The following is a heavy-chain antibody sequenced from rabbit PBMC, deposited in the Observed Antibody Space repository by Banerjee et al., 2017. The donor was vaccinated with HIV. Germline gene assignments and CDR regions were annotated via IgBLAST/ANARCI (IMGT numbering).Heavy chain of an antibody. J-gene: IGHJ4*01. CDR1: GFSFSFSYY. D-gene: IGHD4-1*01. CDR3: ARDLAGVVGWNLNL. Sequence: QEHLEESGGGLVQPEGSLTLTCTASGFSFSFSYYMCWVRQAPGKGLEWIGCIYAGSNDNTGYASWAKGRFTISKTSSTTVTLQMTSLTAADTATYFCARDLAGVVGWNLNLWGPGTLVTVS. CDR2: IYAGSNDNT. V-gene: IGHV1S45*01.